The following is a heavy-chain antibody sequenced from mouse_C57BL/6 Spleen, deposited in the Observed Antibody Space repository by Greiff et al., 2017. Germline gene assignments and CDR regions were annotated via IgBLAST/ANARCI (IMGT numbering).Heavy chain of an antibody. J-gene: IGHJ2*01. V-gene: IGHV1-85*01. CDR1: GYTFTSYD. D-gene: IGHD1-1*01. Sequence: VQLQQSGPELVKPGASVKLSCKASGYTFTSYDINWVKQRPGQGLEWIGWIYPRDGSTTYNEKFKGKATLTVDTSSSTAYMELHSLTSEDSAVYFCARGGPYYYGPFDYWGQGTTLTVSS. CDR2: IYPRDGST. CDR3: ARGGPYYYGPFDY.